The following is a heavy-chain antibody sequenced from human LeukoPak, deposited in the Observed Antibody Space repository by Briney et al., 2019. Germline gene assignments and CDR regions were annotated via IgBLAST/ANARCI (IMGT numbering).Heavy chain of an antibody. Sequence: GGSLRLSCAASRFTFSSYDMHWVRQATGKGLEWVSAIGTAGDTYYPGSVKGRFTISRENAKNSLYLQMNSLRAGDTAVYYCARVHSSWSFYYFDYWGQGTLVTVSS. V-gene: IGHV3-13*01. J-gene: IGHJ4*02. CDR3: ARVHSSWSFYYFDY. D-gene: IGHD6-13*01. CDR2: IGTAGDT. CDR1: RFTFSSYD.